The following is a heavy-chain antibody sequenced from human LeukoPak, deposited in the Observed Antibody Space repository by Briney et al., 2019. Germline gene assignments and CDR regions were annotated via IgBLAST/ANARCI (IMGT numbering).Heavy chain of an antibody. V-gene: IGHV3-30*03. CDR1: GFTLSRYG. J-gene: IGHJ5*02. CDR2: ISFDGTNK. D-gene: IGHD3-9*01. Sequence: GGSLRLSCAASGFTLSRYGMHWVRQAPGKGLEGVAVISFDGTNKYYADSAKGRFTISRDNSKNKLYLQMNSLRVEDTALYYCARDGYHLYTPLVSTNFDPWAQGTLVPVSS. CDR3: ARDGYHLYTPLVSTNFDP.